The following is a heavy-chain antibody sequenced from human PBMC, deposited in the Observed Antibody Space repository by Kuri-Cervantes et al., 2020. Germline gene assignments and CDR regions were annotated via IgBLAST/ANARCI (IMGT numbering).Heavy chain of an antibody. CDR1: GGTFSSYA. D-gene: IGHD6-6*01. V-gene: IGHV1-69*06. J-gene: IGHJ6*03. Sequence: SVKVSCKASGGTFSSYAISWVRQAPGQGLEWMGGIIPIFGTANYAQKFQGRVTITADKSTSTAYMELGSLRSEDTAVYYCAREYSSSSSHDYYSYYYMDVWGKGTTVTSP. CDR2: IIPIFGTA. CDR3: AREYSSSSSHDYYSYYYMDV.